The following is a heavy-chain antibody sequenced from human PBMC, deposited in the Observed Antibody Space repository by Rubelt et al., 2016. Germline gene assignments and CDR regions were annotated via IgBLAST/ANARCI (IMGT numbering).Heavy chain of an antibody. D-gene: IGHD2-2*01. CDR1: GFTFSSYA. CDR2: IRGSGDRQ. CDR3: AKACCSSTSCYTGDY. Sequence: QLVESGGGVVQPGRSLRLSCGASGFTFSSYAMSWVRQAPGKGLEWVSAIRGSGDRQYYADSVKGRVAISRENSKNRMFLQMRSLRADDTAVYYCAKACCSSTSCYTGDYWGQGSLVTVSS. J-gene: IGHJ4*02. V-gene: IGHV3-23*04.